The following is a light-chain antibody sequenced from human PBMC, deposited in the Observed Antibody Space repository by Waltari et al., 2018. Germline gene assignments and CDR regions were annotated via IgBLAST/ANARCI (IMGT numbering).Light chain of an antibody. Sequence: QSALTPPPSVSGSPGQSVTISCTRTRGAVGASYYVPWYQQRPGKAPKLIIYDVTARPSGVPDRFSGSKSDNKASLTISGLQADDEADYYCCSYAGRYTNYVFGSGTKVTVL. CDR3: CSYAGRYTNYV. CDR2: DVT. CDR1: RGAVGASYY. V-gene: IGLV2-11*01. J-gene: IGLJ1*01.